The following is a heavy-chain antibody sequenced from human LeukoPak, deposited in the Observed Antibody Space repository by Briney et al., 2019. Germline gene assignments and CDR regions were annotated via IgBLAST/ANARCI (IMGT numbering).Heavy chain of an antibody. V-gene: IGHV3-21*04. Sequence: GGSLRLSCAASGFTFSSYSMNWVRQAPGKGLEWVSSISSSSSYIYCADSVKGRFTISRDNSKNTLYLQMDSLRAEDTAVYYCAKVHCSSTSCYTGRWRAESINYWGQGTLVTVSS. CDR2: ISSSSSYI. J-gene: IGHJ4*02. CDR1: GFTFSSYS. CDR3: AKVHCSSTSCYTGRWRAESINY. D-gene: IGHD2-2*02.